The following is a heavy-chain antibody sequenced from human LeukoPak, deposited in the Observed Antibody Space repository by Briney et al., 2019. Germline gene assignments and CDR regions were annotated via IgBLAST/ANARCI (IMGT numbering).Heavy chain of an antibody. J-gene: IGHJ6*03. V-gene: IGHV3-11*06. CDR3: ARDPSRYYYYYMDV. CDR1: GFTFSDYY. Sequence: GGSLRLSCAASGFTFSDYYMSWIRQAPGKGLEWVSSISSSSSYIYYADSVKGRFTISRDDAKNSLYLQMNSLRAEDTAVYYCARDPSRYYYYYMDVWGKGTTVTVSS. CDR2: ISSSSSYI.